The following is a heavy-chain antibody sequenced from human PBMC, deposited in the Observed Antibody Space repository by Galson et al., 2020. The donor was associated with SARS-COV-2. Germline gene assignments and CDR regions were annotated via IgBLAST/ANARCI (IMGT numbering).Heavy chain of an antibody. V-gene: IGHV3-30*02. D-gene: IGHD1-26*01. CDR3: AKDRIVGVNYYYNVMDV. J-gene: IGHJ6*02. CDR1: GFTFSTYG. Sequence: GESLKISCATSGFTFSTYGMHWVRQAPGKGLEWVAFIRYDGSDEYYADSMKGRFTISRDNSKNMLYLQMSGLREEDTAVYYCAKDRIVGVNYYYNVMDVWGQGTTVTVSS. CDR2: IRYDGSDE.